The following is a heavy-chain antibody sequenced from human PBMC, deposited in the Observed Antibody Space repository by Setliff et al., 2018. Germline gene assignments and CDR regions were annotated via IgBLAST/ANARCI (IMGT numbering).Heavy chain of an antibody. D-gene: IGHD6-19*01. CDR2: IWYDGSNK. Sequence: GGSLRLSCAASGFTFSTYVMTWVRQAPGKGLEWVAVIWYDGSNKYYADSVKGRFTISRDNSKNTLYLQMNSLRAEDTAVYYCAKAGSGWYGLGDYWGQGTLVTVS. CDR3: AKAGSGWYGLGDY. V-gene: IGHV3-33*06. CDR1: GFTFSTYV. J-gene: IGHJ4*02.